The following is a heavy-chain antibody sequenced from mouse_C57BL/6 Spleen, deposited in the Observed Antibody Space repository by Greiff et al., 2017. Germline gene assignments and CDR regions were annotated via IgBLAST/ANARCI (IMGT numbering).Heavy chain of an antibody. J-gene: IGHJ2*01. D-gene: IGHD1-3*01. CDR1: GYTFTSYW. CDR3: ARKGGLKGFFDY. V-gene: IGHV1-69*01. CDR2: IDPSDSYT. Sequence: VQLQQPGAELVMPGASVKLSCKASGYTFTSYWMHWVKQRPGQGLEWIGEIDPSDSYTNYNQKFKGKSTLTVDKSSSTAYMQLSSLTSEDSAVYYCARKGGLKGFFDYWGQGTTLTVSS.